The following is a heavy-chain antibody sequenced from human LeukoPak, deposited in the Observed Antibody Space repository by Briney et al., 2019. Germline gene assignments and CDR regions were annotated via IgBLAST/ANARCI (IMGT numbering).Heavy chain of an antibody. CDR1: GFTFSSYA. Sequence: PGGSLRLSCAASGFTFSSYAMSWVRQAPGKGPEWVSAISGSGGSTYYADSVKGRFTISRDNSKNTLYLQMNSLRAEDTAVYYCAKDQGWIQLWLFGYWGQGTLVTVSS. D-gene: IGHD5-18*01. CDR3: AKDQGWIQLWLFGY. CDR2: ISGSGGST. V-gene: IGHV3-23*01. J-gene: IGHJ4*02.